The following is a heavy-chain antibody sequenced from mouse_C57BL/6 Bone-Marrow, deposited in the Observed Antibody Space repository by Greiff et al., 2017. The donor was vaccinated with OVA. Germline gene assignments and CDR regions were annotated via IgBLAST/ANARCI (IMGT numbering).Heavy chain of an antibody. CDR2: INPYNGGT. CDR1: GYTFTDYY. V-gene: IGHV1-19*01. CDR3: ARDGYFDV. J-gene: IGHJ1*03. Sequence: EVKLMESGPVLVKPGASVKMSCKASGYTFTDYYMNWVKQSHGKSLEWIGVINPYNGGTSYNQKFKGKATLTVDKSSSTAYMELNSLTSEDSAVYYCARDGYFDVWGTGTTVTVSS.